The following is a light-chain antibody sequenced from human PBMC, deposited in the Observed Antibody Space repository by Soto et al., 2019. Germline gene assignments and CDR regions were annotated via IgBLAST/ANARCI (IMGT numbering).Light chain of an antibody. V-gene: IGLV2-14*03. CDR2: DVT. J-gene: IGLJ2*01. CDR3: ASHTFYNTWV. Sequence: QPVLTQPASVSGSPGQSITISCTGTSSDFSVYNYVSWFQQHPGKAPKLMIYDVTDRPSGVSNRFSGSKSGNTASLTISGLQTEDEGDYYCASHTFYNTWVFGGGTKLTVL. CDR1: SSDFSVYNY.